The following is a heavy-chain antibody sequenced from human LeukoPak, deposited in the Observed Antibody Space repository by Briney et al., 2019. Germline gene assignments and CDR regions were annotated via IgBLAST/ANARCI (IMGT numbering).Heavy chain of an antibody. CDR3: AREFRVVMTAFLDY. V-gene: IGHV1-2*02. J-gene: IGHJ4*02. CDR1: GYTFSDNY. Sequence: GASVKVSCKASGYTFSDNYIHWVRQAPGQGLEWGGWIKPNTGATHYSKRFQGRVTMTRDTSVSTAYMELTSLRSDDTAVYFCAREFRVVMTAFLDYWGQGTLVIVSS. D-gene: IGHD2-21*02. CDR2: IKPNTGAT.